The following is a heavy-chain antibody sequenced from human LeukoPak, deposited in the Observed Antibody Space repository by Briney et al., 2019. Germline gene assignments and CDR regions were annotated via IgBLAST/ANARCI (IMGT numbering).Heavy chain of an antibody. V-gene: IGHV3-64*01. CDR3: ARVFPGYSSYYFDY. Sequence: GGSLRLSCAASGFTFSSYAMHWVRQAPGKGLEYVSAISSNGGNTYYANSVKGRFTISRDNSTNTLYLQMNSLRAEDTAVYYCARVFPGYSSYYFDYWGQGTLVTVSS. D-gene: IGHD6-13*01. CDR1: GFTFSSYA. J-gene: IGHJ4*02. CDR2: ISSNGGNT.